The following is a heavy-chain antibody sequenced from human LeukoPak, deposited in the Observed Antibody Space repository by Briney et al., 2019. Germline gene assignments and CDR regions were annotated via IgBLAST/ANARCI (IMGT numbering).Heavy chain of an antibody. CDR2: GYYSGST. Sequence: SETLSLTCTVSGVSVSSGSHYWTWIRQPPGKGLEWIGYGYYSGSTMYNPSVKSRVTISVDTSENQFSLKLSSVTAADTAVYYCARDMYGSGNLLPESPWGQGTLVTVSS. CDR3: ARDMYGSGNLLPESP. J-gene: IGHJ5*02. CDR1: GVSVSSGSHY. V-gene: IGHV4-61*01. D-gene: IGHD3-10*01.